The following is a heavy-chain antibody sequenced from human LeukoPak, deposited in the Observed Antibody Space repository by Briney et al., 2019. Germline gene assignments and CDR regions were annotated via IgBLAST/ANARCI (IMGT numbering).Heavy chain of an antibody. CDR1: GFTFSDYY. CDR3: AREVYGDYVAPPFVDY. D-gene: IGHD4-17*01. J-gene: IGHJ4*02. Sequence: GGSLRLSCAASGFTFSDYYMSWIRQAPGKGLEWVSYISSSGSTIYYADSVKGRLTISRDNAKNSLYLQMNSLRAEDTAVYYCAREVYGDYVAPPFVDYWGQGTLVTVSS. V-gene: IGHV3-11*01. CDR2: ISSSGSTI.